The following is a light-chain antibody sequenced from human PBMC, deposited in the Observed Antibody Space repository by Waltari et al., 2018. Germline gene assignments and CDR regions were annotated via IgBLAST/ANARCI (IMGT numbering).Light chain of an antibody. CDR1: RSNIGSNT. Sequence: QSVLTQPPSASGPPGQRVTISCTGSRSNIGSNTVTWYQQLPGTAPKLLIYTNNQRPSGVPDRFSGSKSGTSASLAISGLQSEDEADYYCAAWDDSLNGFYVFGTGTKVTVL. CDR3: AAWDDSLNGFYV. V-gene: IGLV1-44*01. CDR2: TNN. J-gene: IGLJ1*01.